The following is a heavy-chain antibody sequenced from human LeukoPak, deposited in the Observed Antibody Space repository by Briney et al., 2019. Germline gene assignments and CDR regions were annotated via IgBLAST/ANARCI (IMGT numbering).Heavy chain of an antibody. CDR3: ARDPYSGNYGAYYYYYMDV. D-gene: IGHD1-26*01. CDR1: GFTFSSYN. Sequence: PGGSLRLSCAASGFTFSSYNMNWVRQAPGKGLEWVSSITSSSSYIYYADSVNGRFTISRDNAKNSLYLQMDSLRVEDTAEYYCARDPYSGNYGAYYYYYMDVWGKGTTVTVSS. CDR2: ITSSSSYI. V-gene: IGHV3-21*06. J-gene: IGHJ6*03.